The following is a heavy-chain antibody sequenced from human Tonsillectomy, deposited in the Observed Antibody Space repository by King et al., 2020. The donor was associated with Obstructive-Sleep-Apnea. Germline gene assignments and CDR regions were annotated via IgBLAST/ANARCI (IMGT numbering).Heavy chain of an antibody. CDR2: IYYSGST. Sequence: VQLQESGPGLVKPSETLSLTCTVSGGSISSYYWSWIRQPPGKGLEWIGYIYYSGSTNYNPSLKSRVTISVDTSKNQFSLKLSSVTAADTAVYYCARDSRRGVAYCGGDCYSWFDYWGQGTLVTVSS. J-gene: IGHJ4*02. V-gene: IGHV4-59*01. CDR1: GGSISSYY. CDR3: ARDSRRGVAYCGGDCYSWFDY. D-gene: IGHD2-21*02.